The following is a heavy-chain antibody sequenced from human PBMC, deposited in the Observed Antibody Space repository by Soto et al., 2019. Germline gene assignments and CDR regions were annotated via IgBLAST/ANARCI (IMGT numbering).Heavy chain of an antibody. J-gene: IGHJ3*01. Sequence: EVQLVESGGGLVQPGGSLRLSCAASGFTVSSNYMSWVRQAPGKGLEWVPVIYSGGSTYYADSVKGRFTISRDNSTSTLYLQMTSLRAGDTAVYYCARDISSSFANWGQGTMVTVSS. CDR1: GFTVSSNY. CDR3: ARDISSSFAN. V-gene: IGHV3-66*01. CDR2: IYSGGST. D-gene: IGHD6-13*01.